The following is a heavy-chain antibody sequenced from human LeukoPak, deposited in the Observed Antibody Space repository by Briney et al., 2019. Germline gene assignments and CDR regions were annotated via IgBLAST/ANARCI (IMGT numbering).Heavy chain of an antibody. V-gene: IGHV4-61*01. CDR2: IYYTGDT. CDR1: GGSVSGSSYY. Sequence: SETLSLTCTVSGGSVSGSSYYWRWVRQPPGKGLEWIGYIYYTGDTNYSPSLKSRVTISIDTSKNQFSLKLRSVTAADTAVYYCTRTHCGGVCYRNDYWGQETLVPVFS. CDR3: TRTHCGGVCYRNDY. D-gene: IGHD2-21*02. J-gene: IGHJ4*02.